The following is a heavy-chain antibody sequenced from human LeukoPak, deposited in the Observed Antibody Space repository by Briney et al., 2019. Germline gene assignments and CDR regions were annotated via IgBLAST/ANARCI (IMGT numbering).Heavy chain of an antibody. CDR2: INHSGST. Sequence: KSSETLSLTCAVYGGSFSGYYWSWIRQPPGKGLEWIGEINHSGSTNYNPSLKSRVTMSVDTSKNQFSLKLSSVTAADTAVYYCASSPGIIGGWWFDPWGQGTLVTVSS. CDR1: GGSFSGYY. D-gene: IGHD3-10*01. CDR3: ASSPGIIGGWWFDP. J-gene: IGHJ5*02. V-gene: IGHV4-34*01.